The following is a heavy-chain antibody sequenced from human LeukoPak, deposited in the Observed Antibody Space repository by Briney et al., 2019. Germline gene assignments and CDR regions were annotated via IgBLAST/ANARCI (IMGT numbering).Heavy chain of an antibody. CDR3: ARHGSTISPLRGV. Sequence: SETMSLTCTVSGGSISNYYWSWNRQPPGKGLEWIGYIYTSGSTNYNPSLKSRVTISVDTSKNQFSLKLSSVTAADTAVYYCARHGSTISPLRGVWGKGTTVTVSS. CDR1: GGSISNYY. CDR2: IYTSGST. J-gene: IGHJ6*04. V-gene: IGHV4-4*09. D-gene: IGHD2-15*01.